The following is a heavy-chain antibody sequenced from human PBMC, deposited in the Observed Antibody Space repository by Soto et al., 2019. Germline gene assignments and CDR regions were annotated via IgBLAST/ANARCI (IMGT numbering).Heavy chain of an antibody. V-gene: IGHV4-39*01. Sequence: QLQLQESGPGLVKPSETLSLTCTVSGGSISSSSYYWGWIRQPPGKGLEWIGSIYYSGSTYYNPCLKSRVTISVETAKTQFSLKLGSVTAADTAVYYCASSLVAYIAVADTVNWFDPWGQGTLVTVSS. CDR1: GGSISSSSYY. D-gene: IGHD6-19*01. J-gene: IGHJ5*02. CDR3: ASSLVAYIAVADTVNWFDP. CDR2: IYYSGST.